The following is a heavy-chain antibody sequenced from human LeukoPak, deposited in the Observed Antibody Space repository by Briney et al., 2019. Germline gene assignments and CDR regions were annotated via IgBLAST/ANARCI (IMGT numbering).Heavy chain of an antibody. V-gene: IGHV3-66*01. D-gene: IGHD1-26*01. CDR2: IYSGGSGGST. J-gene: IGHJ5*02. Sequence: GGSPRLSCAASGLTVTSNYMTWVRQAPGKGLEWVSVIYSGGSGGSTYYADSVKGRFTISRDNSKNTLYLQMNSLRVEDTAVYYCTRVRSPNWFDPWGQGTLVTVSS. CDR1: GLTVTSNY. CDR3: TRVRSPNWFDP.